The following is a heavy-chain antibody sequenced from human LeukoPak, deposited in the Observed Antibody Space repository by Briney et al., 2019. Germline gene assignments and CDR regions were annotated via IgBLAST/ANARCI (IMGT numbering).Heavy chain of an antibody. CDR3: ARQRFIGGATNFDY. CDR2: INPNSGGT. V-gene: IGHV1-2*02. D-gene: IGHD1-26*01. Sequence: ASVKVSCKASGYTFTGYYMHWVRQAPGQGLEWMGWINPNSGGTNYAQKFQGRVTMTRDTSISPAYMELSRLRSDDTAVYYCARQRFIGGATNFDYWGQGTLVTVSS. J-gene: IGHJ4*02. CDR1: GYTFTGYY.